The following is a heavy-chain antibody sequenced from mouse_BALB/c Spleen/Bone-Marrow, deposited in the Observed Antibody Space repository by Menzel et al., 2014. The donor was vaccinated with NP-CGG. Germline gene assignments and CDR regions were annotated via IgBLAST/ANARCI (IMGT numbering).Heavy chain of an antibody. D-gene: IGHD2-1*01. V-gene: IGHV5-17*02. J-gene: IGHJ4*01. CDR1: GFTFSSFG. CDR3: ARSDGNYDYAMDY. Sequence: EVKLEESGGGLVQPGGSRKLSCAASGFTFSSFGMHWVRQAPEXXXEWVAYVSSGSSTIYYADTVKGRFTISRDNPKNTLFLQMTSLRSEDTAMYYCARSDGNYDYAMDYWGQGTSVTVSS. CDR2: VSSGSSTI.